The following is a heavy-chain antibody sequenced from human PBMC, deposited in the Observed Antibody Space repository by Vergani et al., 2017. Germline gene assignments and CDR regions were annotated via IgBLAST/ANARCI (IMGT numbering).Heavy chain of an antibody. D-gene: IGHD6-19*01. CDR1: FDSIRNLY. V-gene: IGHV4-59*11. CDR2: IHYSENT. J-gene: IGHJ5*02. Sequence: QVQLQESGPGLVQSSETLSLTCSVSFDSIRNLYCNWIRQPPGKGLEWIGSIHYSENTNYNPSLKTRVTISVDTSKNQLSLTLTSVTAADTAVYYCASDTHSGQRADRWREGILVTVTS. CDR3: ASDTHSGQRADR.